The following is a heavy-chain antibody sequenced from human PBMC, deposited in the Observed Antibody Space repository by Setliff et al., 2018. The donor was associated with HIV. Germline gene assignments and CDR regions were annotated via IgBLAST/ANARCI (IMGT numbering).Heavy chain of an antibody. D-gene: IGHD3-3*01. CDR3: ATHVLQFLEWLSHFDY. Sequence: SEPLSLTCTVSGGSIRSSSYYWGWIRKPPGKGLEWIGSIYYNGNTYYNPSLKSRVTISVDTSKNQFSLKLSSVTAADTAVYYCATHVLQFLEWLSHFDYLGQGTLVTVSS. J-gene: IGHJ4*02. V-gene: IGHV4-39*01. CDR2: IYYNGNT. CDR1: GGSIRSSSYY.